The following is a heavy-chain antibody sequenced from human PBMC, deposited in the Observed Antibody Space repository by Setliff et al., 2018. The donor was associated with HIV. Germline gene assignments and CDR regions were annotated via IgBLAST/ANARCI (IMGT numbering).Heavy chain of an antibody. D-gene: IGHD6-19*01. CDR3: ARLKGYSSGWYFDY. V-gene: IGHV4-59*01. Sequence: SETLSLTCTVSGGSISNYYXXWIRQPPGKGLECIGYIYYSGSTNYNPSLKSRVAISVDTSKSQFSLKLSSVTAADTAVYYCARLKGYSSGWYFDYWGQGTLVTVSS. CDR2: IYYSGST. CDR1: GGSISNYY. J-gene: IGHJ4*02.